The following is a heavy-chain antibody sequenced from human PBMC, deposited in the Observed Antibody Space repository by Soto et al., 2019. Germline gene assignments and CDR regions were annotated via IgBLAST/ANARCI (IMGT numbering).Heavy chain of an antibody. Sequence: PGESLKISCKCSGYTFTSYWIGWVRQMPGKGLEWMGIIYPGDSDTRYSPSFQGQVTISADRSISTAYLQWNSLRAWDNAKYYCARGSQIAVAQGGFDPWGQGSLVTVSS. CDR3: ARGSQIAVAQGGFDP. V-gene: IGHV5-51*01. D-gene: IGHD6-19*01. CDR1: GYTFTSYW. CDR2: IYPGDSDT. J-gene: IGHJ5*02.